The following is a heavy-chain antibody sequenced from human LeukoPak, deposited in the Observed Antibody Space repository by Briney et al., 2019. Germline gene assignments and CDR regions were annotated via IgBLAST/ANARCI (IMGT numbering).Heavy chain of an antibody. D-gene: IGHD2-8*01. CDR3: ARVVYANYYYYYMDV. CDR1: GGTFSSYA. V-gene: IGHV1-69*05. J-gene: IGHJ6*03. CDR2: IIPIFGTA. Sequence: SVKVSCKASGGTFSSYAISWVRQAPGQGLEWMGWIIPIFGTANYAQKFQGRVTITTDESTSTAYMELSSLRSEDTAVYYCARVVYANYYYYYMDVWGKGTTVTVSS.